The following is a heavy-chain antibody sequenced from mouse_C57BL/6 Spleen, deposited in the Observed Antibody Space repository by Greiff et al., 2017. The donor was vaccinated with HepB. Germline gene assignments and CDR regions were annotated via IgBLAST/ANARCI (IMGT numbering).Heavy chain of an antibody. Sequence: EVMLVESGEGLVKPGGSLKLSCAASGFTFSSYAMSWVRQTPEKRLEWVAYISSGGDYIYYADTVKGRFTISRDNARNTLYLQMSSLKSEDTAMYYCTRGGPTTVVPSDYWGQGTTLTVSS. CDR1: GFTFSSYA. CDR2: ISSGGDYI. D-gene: IGHD1-1*01. J-gene: IGHJ2*01. V-gene: IGHV5-9-1*02. CDR3: TRGGPTTVVPSDY.